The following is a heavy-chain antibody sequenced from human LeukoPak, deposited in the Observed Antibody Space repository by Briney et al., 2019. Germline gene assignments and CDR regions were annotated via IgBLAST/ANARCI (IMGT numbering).Heavy chain of an antibody. CDR1: GYTFSSYA. V-gene: IGHV7-4-1*02. CDR2: INTNTGNP. Sequence: ASVKVSCKASGYTFSSYAMNWVRQAPGQGLEWVGWINTNTGNPTYAQGFTGRFVFSLDTSVSTAYLQISSLKVEDTAVYYCARGIRIAVAATFDNWGQGTLVTVSS. D-gene: IGHD6-19*01. J-gene: IGHJ4*02. CDR3: ARGIRIAVAATFDN.